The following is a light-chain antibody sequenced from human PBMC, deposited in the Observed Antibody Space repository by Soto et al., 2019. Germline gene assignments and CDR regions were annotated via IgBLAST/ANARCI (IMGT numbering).Light chain of an antibody. CDR2: QTS. CDR1: QSVSSN. J-gene: IGKJ2*01. Sequence: EIVMTQSPVTLSVSPGERATLSCRASQSVSSNVAWYQQKPGQAPRLLIYQTSARATGIPGRFSGSGSGTDFTLTISSLQSEDFALYYCQHYSGWPPVFGQGTKVEIK. V-gene: IGKV3-15*01. CDR3: QHYSGWPPV.